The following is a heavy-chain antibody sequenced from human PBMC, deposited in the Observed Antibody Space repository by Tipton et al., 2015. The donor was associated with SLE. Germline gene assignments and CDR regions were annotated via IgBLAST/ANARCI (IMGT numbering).Heavy chain of an antibody. CDR2: IYYSGSA. CDR3: ARKEAAAAFDY. CDR1: GGSISSYY. J-gene: IGHJ4*02. D-gene: IGHD6-13*01. Sequence: TLSLTCTVSGGSISSYYWSWIRQPPGKGLEWIGYIYYSGSANYNPPLKSRVTISVDTSKNQFSLKLSSVTAADTAVYYCARKEAAAAFDYWGQGTLVTVSS. V-gene: IGHV4-59*01.